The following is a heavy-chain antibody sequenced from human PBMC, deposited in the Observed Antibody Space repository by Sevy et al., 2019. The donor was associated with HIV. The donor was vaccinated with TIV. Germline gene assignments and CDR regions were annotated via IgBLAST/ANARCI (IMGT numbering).Heavy chain of an antibody. V-gene: IGHV3-21*01. D-gene: IGHD3-10*01. J-gene: IGHJ4*01. CDR3: ARSTSYYASGTVRESDF. CDR2: ISKYSNYI. Sequence: GGSLRLSCAASGFTFTSYSMSWFRQAPGRGLEWVSSISKYSNYIHYANSVEGRFTISRDNAQDSMSLQMTSLRAEDTALYFCARSTSYYASGTVRESDFWGQGTLVTVSS. CDR1: GFTFTSYS.